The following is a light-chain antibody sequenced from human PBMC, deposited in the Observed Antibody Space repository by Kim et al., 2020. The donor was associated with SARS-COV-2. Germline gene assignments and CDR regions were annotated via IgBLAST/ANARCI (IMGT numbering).Light chain of an antibody. Sequence: GSPGKRPTLSCTASQSVSNNLAWYQQSPGRPPRLLIHGASTRATGIPARFSASGSGTEFTLTVISLQSEDFAVYYCQQYSDWPFTFGPGTKVDIK. CDR3: QQYSDWPFT. J-gene: IGKJ3*01. V-gene: IGKV3-15*01. CDR1: QSVSNN. CDR2: GAS.